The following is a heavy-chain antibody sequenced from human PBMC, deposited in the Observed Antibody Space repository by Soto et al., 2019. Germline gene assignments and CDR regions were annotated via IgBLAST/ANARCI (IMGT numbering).Heavy chain of an antibody. CDR2: ISTYTGNT. Sequence: QVQLVQSGPEVKKPGASVTVSCKTSGYTFTNYRIGWVRQAPGQGLEWMGWISTYTGNTKSVQKFQGRVTLTTDTSTSTAYMDLRNLTFYDTAVYYRTRWTVTNNWFDPRGQGTLVTVSS. V-gene: IGHV1-18*01. CDR3: TRWTVTNNWFDP. CDR1: GYTFTNYR. J-gene: IGHJ5*02. D-gene: IGHD4-17*01.